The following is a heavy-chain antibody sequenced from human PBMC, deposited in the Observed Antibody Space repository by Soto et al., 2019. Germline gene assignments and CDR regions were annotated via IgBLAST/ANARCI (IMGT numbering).Heavy chain of an antibody. V-gene: IGHV3-30-3*01. Sequence: GGSLRLSCAASGFTFSSYAMHWVRQAPGKGLEWVAVISYDGSNKYYADSVKGRFTISRDNSKNTLYLQMNSLRAEDTAVYRAAAGYYYYYGMDVWGQGTTVTVSS. CDR1: GFTFSSYA. CDR2: ISYDGSNK. D-gene: IGHD6-13*01. J-gene: IGHJ6*02. CDR3: AAGYYYYYGMDV.